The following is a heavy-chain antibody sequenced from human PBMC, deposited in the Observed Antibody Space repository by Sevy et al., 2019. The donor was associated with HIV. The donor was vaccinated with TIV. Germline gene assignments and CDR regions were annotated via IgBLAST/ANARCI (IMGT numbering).Heavy chain of an antibody. J-gene: IGHJ4*02. CDR3: TRPGRDTMVDY. V-gene: IGHV3-73*01. CDR1: GFTFSGSA. Sequence: GGSLRLSCAASGFTFSGSAMHWVRQASGKGLEWVGRIRSKANSYATAYAASVKGRFTISRDDSKNTAYLQMNSLKTEDTAVYYCTRPGRDTMVDYCGQGTLVTVSS. D-gene: IGHD3-16*02. CDR2: IRSKANSYAT.